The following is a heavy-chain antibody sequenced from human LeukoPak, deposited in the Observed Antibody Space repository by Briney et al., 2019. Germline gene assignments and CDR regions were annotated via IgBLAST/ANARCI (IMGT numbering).Heavy chain of an antibody. CDR2: IYPGDSDT. D-gene: IGHD2-21*01. CDR1: GYSFTSYW. CDR3: ARTAPYCGGDCYWADAFDI. Sequence: GESLKISCKGSGYSFTSYWIGWVRQMPGEGLEWMGIIYPGDSDTRYSPSFQGQVTISADKSISTAYLQWSSLKASDTAMYYCARTAPYCGGDCYWADAFDIWGQGTMVTVSS. V-gene: IGHV5-51*01. J-gene: IGHJ3*02.